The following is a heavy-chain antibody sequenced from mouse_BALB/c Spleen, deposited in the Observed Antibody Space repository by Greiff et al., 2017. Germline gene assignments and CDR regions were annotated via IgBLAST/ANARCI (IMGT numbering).Heavy chain of an antibody. CDR1: GFNFKDSY. D-gene: IGHD1-1*01. J-gene: IGHJ1*01. CDR2: IDPANGNT. CDR3: ARSNCYGYGYFDV. Sequence: VQLQQSGAELVKPGASVKLSCTASGFNFKDSYMNWVKQRPEQGLEWIGRIDPANGNTKYEPKFQGKATITADTSSNTAYMQLSSLTSEDTAVYYCARSNCYGYGYFDVWGAGTTVTVSS. V-gene: IGHV14-3*02.